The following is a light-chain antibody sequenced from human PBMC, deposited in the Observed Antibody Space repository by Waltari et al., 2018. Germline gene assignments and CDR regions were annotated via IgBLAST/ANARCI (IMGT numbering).Light chain of an antibody. CDR1: SSNIGSNY. Sequence: QSVLTQPPSASGTPGQRVTISCSGSSSNIGSNYVYWYQQLPGTAPKLLIYRNNQRPPGVPDRFSGSKSGTSASLAISGLRSEDEADYYCAAWDDSLSGQWVFGGGTKLTVL. CDR2: RNN. J-gene: IGLJ3*02. V-gene: IGLV1-47*01. CDR3: AAWDDSLSGQWV.